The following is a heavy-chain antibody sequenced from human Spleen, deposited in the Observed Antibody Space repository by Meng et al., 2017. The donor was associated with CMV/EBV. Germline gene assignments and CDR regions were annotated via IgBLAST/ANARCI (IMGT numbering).Heavy chain of an antibody. J-gene: IGHJ3*02. V-gene: IGHV4-4*02. Sequence: IISNKWWSWVRQPPGKGLEWIGEIYHGGSTNYNPSLKSRVTISVDKSKHHFSLNLSSVTAADTAVFYCATSSLGYCNRNSCYDAFDIWGQGTMVTVSS. D-gene: IGHD2-2*01. CDR1: IISNKW. CDR2: IYHGGST. CDR3: ATSSLGYCNRNSCYDAFDI.